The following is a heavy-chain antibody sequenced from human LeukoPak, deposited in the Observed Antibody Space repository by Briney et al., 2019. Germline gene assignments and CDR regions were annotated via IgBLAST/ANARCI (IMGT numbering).Heavy chain of an antibody. CDR2: IIPIFGTA. CDR1: GGTFSSYA. CDR3: ASAKRSSTSRTHRWFDP. V-gene: IGHV1-69*13. J-gene: IGHJ5*02. Sequence: SVKVSCKASGGTFSSYAISWVRQAPGQGLEWMGGIIPIFGTANYAQKFQGRVTITADESTSTAYIELSSLRSEDTAVYYCASAKRSSTSRTHRWFDPWGQGTLVTVSS. D-gene: IGHD2-2*01.